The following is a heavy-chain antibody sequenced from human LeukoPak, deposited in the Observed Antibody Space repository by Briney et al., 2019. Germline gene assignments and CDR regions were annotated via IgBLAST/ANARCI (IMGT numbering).Heavy chain of an antibody. CDR1: GFTFSSYA. D-gene: IGHD1-7*01. CDR2: IWYDGSNK. Sequence: GGSLRLSCAASGFTFSSYAIHWVRQAPGKGLEWVAVIWYDGSNKDYADSVKGRFTISRDNSKHTLYLQMNSLRAEDTAVYYCAKGTLHLYYFDYWGQGTLVTVSS. V-gene: IGHV3-33*06. CDR3: AKGTLHLYYFDY. J-gene: IGHJ4*02.